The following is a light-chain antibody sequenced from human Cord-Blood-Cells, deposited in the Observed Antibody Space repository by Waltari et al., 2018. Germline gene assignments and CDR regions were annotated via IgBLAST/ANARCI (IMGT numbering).Light chain of an antibody. CDR2: KAS. CDR3: QQYNSYPFT. CDR1: QSISSW. V-gene: IGKV1-5*03. Sequence: DIQMTQSPSTLSASVGDRVTITCRASQSISSWLAWYQQQPGKAPKLLIYKASSLESGVPSRFSGSRSGTEFTLTISSLQPDDFATDYCQQYNSYPFTFGPGTKVDIK. J-gene: IGKJ3*01.